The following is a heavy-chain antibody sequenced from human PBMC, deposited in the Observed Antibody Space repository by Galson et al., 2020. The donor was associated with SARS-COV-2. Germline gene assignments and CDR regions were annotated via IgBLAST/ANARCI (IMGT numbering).Heavy chain of an antibody. CDR3: ARGDYYYYGMDV. Sequence: GESLKISCAASGITVNTNYMNWVRQAPGKGLEWVSVIYSGGSTYYADSVKGRFTISRDNSKNTLYLQMNSLRAEDTAVYYCARGDYYYYGMDVWGQGTLVTVSS. CDR1: GITVNTNY. V-gene: IGHV3-53*01. J-gene: IGHJ6*02. CDR2: IYSGGST.